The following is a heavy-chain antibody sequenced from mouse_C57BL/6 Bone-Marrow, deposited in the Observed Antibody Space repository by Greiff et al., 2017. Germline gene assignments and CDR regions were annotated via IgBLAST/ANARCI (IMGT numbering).Heavy chain of an antibody. V-gene: IGHV5-6*01. CDR1: GFTFSSYG. CDR3: ARPTYYYGSSYPFDY. CDR2: ISSGGSYT. Sequence: EVKLMESGGDLVKPGGSLKLSCAASGFTFSSYGMSWVRQTPDKRLEWVATISSGGSYTYYPDSVKGRFTISRDNAKNTLYLQMSSLKSEDTAMYYCARPTYYYGSSYPFDYWGQGTTLTVSS. D-gene: IGHD1-1*01. J-gene: IGHJ2*01.